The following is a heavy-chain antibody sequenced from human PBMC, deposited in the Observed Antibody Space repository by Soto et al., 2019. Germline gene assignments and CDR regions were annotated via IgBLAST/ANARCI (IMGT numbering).Heavy chain of an antibody. Sequence: GVPMSRSGSFSESYIGNYWMHWIRQAPGKGLEWVANIKRDGSEKTYVDSVKGRFTISRDNAKNSLYLQMNSLRAEDTAVYYCERAYSYGFEFWGQGTLVTVS. J-gene: IGHJ4*02. V-gene: IGHV3-7*03. CDR1: ESYIGNYW. CDR2: IKRDGSEK. D-gene: IGHD5-18*01. CDR3: ERAYSYGFEF.